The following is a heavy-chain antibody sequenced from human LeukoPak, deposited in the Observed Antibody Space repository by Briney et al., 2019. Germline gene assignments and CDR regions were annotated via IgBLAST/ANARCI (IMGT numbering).Heavy chain of an antibody. D-gene: IGHD6-19*01. J-gene: IGHJ4*02. CDR3: AKVSKQWLSFFDY. CDR2: ISGSGGST. CDR1: GFTFSSYA. Sequence: PGGSLRLSCAASGFTFSSYAMSWVRQAPGKGLEWVSAISGSGGSTYYADSVKGRFTISRDNSKNTLYLQMNCLRAEDTAVYYCAKVSKQWLSFFDYWGQGTLVTVSS. V-gene: IGHV3-23*01.